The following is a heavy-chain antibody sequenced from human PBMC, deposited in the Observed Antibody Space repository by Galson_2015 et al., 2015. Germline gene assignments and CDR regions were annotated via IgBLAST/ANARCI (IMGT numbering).Heavy chain of an antibody. Sequence: SLRLSCAASGFTFRIYALHWVRQAPGKGLEWVADISHDGNYKYYADSVKGRFTSSRDNSKSTLYLQMDSLRGYDTAVYYCARGPRNYIFAGYHRFGMAYDNWGQGTLVTVSS. V-gene: IGHV3-30*03. D-gene: IGHD3-9*01. CDR1: GFTFRIYA. CDR3: ARGPRNYIFAGYHRFGMAYDN. CDR2: ISHDGNYK. J-gene: IGHJ4*02.